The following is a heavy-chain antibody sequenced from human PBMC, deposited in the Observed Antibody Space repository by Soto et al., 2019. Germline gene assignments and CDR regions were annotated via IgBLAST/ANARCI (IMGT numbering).Heavy chain of an antibody. CDR2: IIPVFGTV. Sequence: QVQLVQSGAEVKKPGSSVKVPCKASGGTFSNYPISWVRQAPGQGLEWMGGIIPVFGTVNYAQKFQGRVTITADESTSIVDMELSSLRSEDTAVYYCARGNHRWLQLWYFDLWGRGTLVTVSS. CDR3: ARGNHRWLQLWYFDL. D-gene: IGHD5-12*01. CDR1: GGTFSNYP. V-gene: IGHV1-69*12. J-gene: IGHJ2*01.